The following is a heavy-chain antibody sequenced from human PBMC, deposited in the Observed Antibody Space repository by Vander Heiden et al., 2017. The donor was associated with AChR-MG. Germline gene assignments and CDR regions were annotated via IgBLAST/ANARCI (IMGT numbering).Heavy chain of an antibody. D-gene: IGHD2-15*01. CDR1: GFTFSYYR. J-gene: IGHJ6*02. CDR2: ISSSSSYK. CDR3: ARSGRYCSGGGCYSNYYYGMDV. Sequence: EVQLVESGGGLVKPGGSLRLSCAASGFTFSYYRMSWVRHAPGKGREWVSSISSSSSYKYYAEAVKGRFNISRDNAKNSLYLQMNSLRAEDTAVYYCARSGRYCSGGGCYSNYYYGMDVWGQGTTVTVSS. V-gene: IGHV3-21*06.